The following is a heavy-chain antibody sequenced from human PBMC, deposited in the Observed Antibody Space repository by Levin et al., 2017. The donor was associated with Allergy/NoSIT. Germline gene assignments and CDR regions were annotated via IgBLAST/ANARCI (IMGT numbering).Heavy chain of an antibody. CDR3: ARGHQHGDYVYWYFDR. Sequence: GGSLRLSCAASGFTVSNNYMSWVRQAPGKGLEWVSVIYSGGSTYYADSVKGRFIISRDNSKNTLYLQMNSLRAEDTAVYYCARGHQHGDYVYWYFDRWGRGTLVTVSS. J-gene: IGHJ2*01. V-gene: IGHV3-53*01. CDR1: GFTVSNNY. CDR2: IYSGGST. D-gene: IGHD4-17*01.